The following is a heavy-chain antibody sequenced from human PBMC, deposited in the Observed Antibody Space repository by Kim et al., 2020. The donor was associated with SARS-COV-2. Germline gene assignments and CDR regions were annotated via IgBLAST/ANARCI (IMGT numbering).Heavy chain of an antibody. Sequence: AQKFQGRVTMTRDTSTSTVYMELSSLRSEDTAVYYCARDALTTVVTPAVNWGQGTLVTVSS. V-gene: IGHV1-46*01. CDR3: ARDALTTVVTPAVN. J-gene: IGHJ4*02. D-gene: IGHD4-17*01.